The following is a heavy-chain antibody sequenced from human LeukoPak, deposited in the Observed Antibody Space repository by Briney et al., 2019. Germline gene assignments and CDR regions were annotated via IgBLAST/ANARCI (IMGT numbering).Heavy chain of an antibody. Sequence: TGRSLRLSCAASGFTFSSYAMSWVRQAPGKGLEWVSANSGSGGSTYYADSVKGRFTISRDNSKNTLYLQMNSLRAEDTAIYYCAKDLDILTGFNDYWGQGTLVTVSS. D-gene: IGHD3-9*01. J-gene: IGHJ4*02. CDR2: NSGSGGST. V-gene: IGHV3-23*01. CDR3: AKDLDILTGFNDY. CDR1: GFTFSSYA.